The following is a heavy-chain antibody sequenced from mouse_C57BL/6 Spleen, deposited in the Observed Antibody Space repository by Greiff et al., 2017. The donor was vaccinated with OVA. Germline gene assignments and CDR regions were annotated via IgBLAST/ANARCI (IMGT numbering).Heavy chain of an antibody. J-gene: IGHJ2*01. D-gene: IGHD3-2*02. V-gene: IGHV1-69*01. Sequence: VKLQQPGAELVMPGASVKLSCKASGYTFTSYWMHWVKQRPGQGLEWIGEIDPSDSYTNYNQKFKGKSTLTVDKSSSTAYMQLSSLTSADSAVYYCSRHSSGYEPSFDYWGQGTTLTVSS. CDR1: GYTFTSYW. CDR3: SRHSSGYEPSFDY. CDR2: IDPSDSYT.